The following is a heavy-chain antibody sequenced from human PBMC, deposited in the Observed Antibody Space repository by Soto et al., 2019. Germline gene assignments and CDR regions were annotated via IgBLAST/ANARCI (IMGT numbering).Heavy chain of an antibody. D-gene: IGHD3-10*01. J-gene: IGHJ4*02. Sequence: EVQLVESGGGLVQPGGSLRLSCAASGLTLSDHYMDWVRQAPGKGLEWVGRSRNKANSYITEYAASVKGRFTISRDDSTNSLYLQLNSRKTEDTAVYYCAREVVGGFVYGGQGTLVTVSS. CDR2: SRNKANSYIT. V-gene: IGHV3-72*01. CDR1: GLTLSDHY. CDR3: AREVVGGFVY.